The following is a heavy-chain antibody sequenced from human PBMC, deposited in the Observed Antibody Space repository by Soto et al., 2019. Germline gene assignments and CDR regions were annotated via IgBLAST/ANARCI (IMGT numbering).Heavy chain of an antibody. D-gene: IGHD5-18*01. V-gene: IGHV4-39*01. CDR1: GGSISSSSYY. CDR2: IYYSGST. CDR3: ARHEAEELWLGFDY. Sequence: QLQLQESGPGLVKPSETLSLTCTVSGGSISSSSYYWGWIRQPPGKGLEWIGSIYYSGSTYYNPSLKSRVTISVDTSKNQFSLKLSSVTAADTAVYYCARHEAEELWLGFDYWGQGTLVTVSS. J-gene: IGHJ4*02.